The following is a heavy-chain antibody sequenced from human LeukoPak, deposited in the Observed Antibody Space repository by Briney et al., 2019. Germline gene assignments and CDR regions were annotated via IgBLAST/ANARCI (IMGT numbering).Heavy chain of an antibody. CDR2: IYYSGST. V-gene: IGHV4-59*01. Sequence: SETLSLTCTVSGGSISSYYWSWIRQPPGKGLEWIGYIYYSGSTNYNPSLKSRVTISVDTSKNQFSLKLSSVTAADTAVYYCARGYCSGGSCYHYFYYMDVWGKGTTVTVSS. CDR1: GGSISSYY. D-gene: IGHD2-15*01. CDR3: ARGYCSGGSCYHYFYYMDV. J-gene: IGHJ6*03.